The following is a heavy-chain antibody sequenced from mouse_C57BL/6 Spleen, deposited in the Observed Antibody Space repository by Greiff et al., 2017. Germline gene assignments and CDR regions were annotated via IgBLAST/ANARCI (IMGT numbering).Heavy chain of an antibody. CDR1: GYTFTDYN. Sequence: EVQLQQSGPELVKPGASVKIPCKASGYTFTDYNMDWVKQSHGKSLEWIGDINPNNGGTIYNQKFKGKATLTVDKSSSTAYMELRSLTSEDTAVYYCARYGDYYGSSWGWFAYWGQGTLVTVSA. J-gene: IGHJ3*01. V-gene: IGHV1-18*01. CDR2: INPNNGGT. D-gene: IGHD1-1*01. CDR3: ARYGDYYGSSWGWFAY.